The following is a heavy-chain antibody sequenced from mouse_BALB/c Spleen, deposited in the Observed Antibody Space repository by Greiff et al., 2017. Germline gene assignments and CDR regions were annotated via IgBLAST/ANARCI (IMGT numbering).Heavy chain of an antibody. V-gene: IGHV1S26*01. D-gene: IGHD3-1*01. CDR2: INPSTGYT. J-gene: IGHJ4*01. CDR3: ARGGRSSGYAMDY. Sequence: VQLQQPGAELVKPGASVKMSCKASGYTFTSYWMHWVKQRPGQGLEWIGYINPSTGYTEYNQKFKDKATLTADKSSSTAYMQLSSLTSEDSAVYYCARGGRSSGYAMDYWGQGTSVTVSS. CDR1: GYTFTSYW.